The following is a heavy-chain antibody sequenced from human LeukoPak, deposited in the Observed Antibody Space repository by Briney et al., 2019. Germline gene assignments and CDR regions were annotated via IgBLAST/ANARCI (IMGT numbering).Heavy chain of an antibody. J-gene: IGHJ6*04. Sequence: PGGSLRLSCAVSGFPFSNSWMYWVRQAPGKGLEGVANIKKDGSGISYVDSVKGRFIISRDNARNSLYLQMNSLRVEDTAVYFCAGGSSMEVWGTGTAVTVSS. V-gene: IGHV3-7*03. CDR3: AGGSSMEV. CDR1: GFPFSNSW. D-gene: IGHD1-26*01. CDR2: IKKDGSGI.